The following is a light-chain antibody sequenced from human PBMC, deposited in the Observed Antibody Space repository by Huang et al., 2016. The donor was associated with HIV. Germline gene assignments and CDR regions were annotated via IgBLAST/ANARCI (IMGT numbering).Light chain of an antibody. CDR1: QRISSW. J-gene: IGKJ1*01. V-gene: IGKV1-5*03. Sequence: DIQMTQSTSTLSASVGDRVTITCRASQRISSWFAWYQQKPGKAPKLLIYKASSLESGVPSRFSGGGSGTEFTLTISSLQPDDFATYYCQQYNTYPLTFGQGTKVEIK. CDR3: QQYNTYPLT. CDR2: KAS.